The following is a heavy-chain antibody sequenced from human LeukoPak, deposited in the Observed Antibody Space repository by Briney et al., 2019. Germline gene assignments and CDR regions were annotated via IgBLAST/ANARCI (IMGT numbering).Heavy chain of an antibody. Sequence: SETLSLTCTVSGGSNSSGSHYWGWIRQPAGKGLEWIGRIYTSGSTNYNPSLKSRVTISVDTSKNQFSLKLNSMTAADTAFYYCARGAAAAILFDYWGQGTLVTVSS. CDR2: IYTSGST. CDR3: ARGAAAAILFDY. J-gene: IGHJ4*02. CDR1: GGSNSSGSHY. D-gene: IGHD2-21*02. V-gene: IGHV4-61*02.